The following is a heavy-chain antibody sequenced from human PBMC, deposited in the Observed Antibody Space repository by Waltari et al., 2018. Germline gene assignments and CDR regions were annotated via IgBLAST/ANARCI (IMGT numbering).Heavy chain of an antibody. Sequence: EVQLVESGGGLIQPGGSLRLSCAASGFTVSSNYMSWVRQAPGKGLEWVSVIYSGGRTYDADSVKGRFTISRDNSKNTLYLQMNSLRAEDTAVYYCARDRGYSYGYADYWGQGTLVTVSS. CDR2: IYSGGRT. J-gene: IGHJ4*02. D-gene: IGHD5-18*01. CDR1: GFTVSSNY. V-gene: IGHV3-53*01. CDR3: ARDRGYSYGYADY.